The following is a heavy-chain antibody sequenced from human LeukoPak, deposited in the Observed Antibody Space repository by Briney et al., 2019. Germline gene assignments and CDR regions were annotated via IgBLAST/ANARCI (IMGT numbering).Heavy chain of an antibody. CDR3: ARDPANYYGSGSYGY. V-gene: IGHV3-9*01. CDR1: GFTFNDYA. Sequence: GGSLRLSCATSGFTFNDYAMYWVRQAPGKGLEWVSGISWNSRSIAYADSVKGRFTISRDNAKNSLYLQMNSLRAEDTAVYYCARDPANYYGSGSYGYWGKGTLVTVSS. D-gene: IGHD3-10*01. CDR2: ISWNSRSI. J-gene: IGHJ4*02.